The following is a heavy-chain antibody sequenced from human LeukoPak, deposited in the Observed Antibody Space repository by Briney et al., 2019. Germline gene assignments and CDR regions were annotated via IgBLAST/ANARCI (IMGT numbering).Heavy chain of an antibody. CDR1: GGSISSSSYY. CDR3: ARDGTDTWGLFDF. D-gene: IGHD1-1*01. J-gene: IGHJ4*02. CDR2: IYYSGRT. Sequence: LGTLAVTCSVLGGSISSSSYYWGWIRQPPEKGLEWIGNIYYSGRTYYNPSLKSGVTISIDTSKNQFSLKLNSVTAADTAVYYCARDGTDTWGLFDFWGQGTLVTVSS. V-gene: IGHV4-39*07.